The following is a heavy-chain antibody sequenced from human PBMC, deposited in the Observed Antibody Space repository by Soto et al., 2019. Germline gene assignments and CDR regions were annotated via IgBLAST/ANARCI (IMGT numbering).Heavy chain of an antibody. CDR2: IYYSGST. Sequence: PSETLSLTCTVSGGSISSGGYYWSWIRQHPGKGLEWIGYIYYSGSTYYNPSLKSRVTISVDTSKNQFSLKLSSVTAADTAVYYCARENEGITVTDWGQGTLVTVSS. J-gene: IGHJ4*02. CDR3: ARENEGITVTD. D-gene: IGHD1-20*01. CDR1: GGSISSGGYY. V-gene: IGHV4-31*03.